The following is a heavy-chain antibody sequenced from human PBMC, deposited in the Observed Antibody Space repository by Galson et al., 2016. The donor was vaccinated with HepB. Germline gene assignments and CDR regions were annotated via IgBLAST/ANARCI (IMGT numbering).Heavy chain of an antibody. CDR2: TYYRSRWYS. CDR3: VREPTLAGRATRAFDV. CDR1: GDSVSSISVS. D-gene: IGHD2-15*01. Sequence: CAISGDSVSSISVSWNWVRQSPSRGLEWLGRTYYRSRWYSDVANSVKSRVTISPDTSKNRFSLQMNSVTHDDTAVYFCVREPTLAGRATRAFDVWGQGTMVTVSS. J-gene: IGHJ3*01. V-gene: IGHV6-1*01.